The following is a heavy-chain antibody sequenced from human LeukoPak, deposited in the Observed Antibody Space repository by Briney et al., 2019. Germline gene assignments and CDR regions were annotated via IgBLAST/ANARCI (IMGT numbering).Heavy chain of an antibody. Sequence: GGSLRLSCAASGFTFSSYAMSWVRQAPGKGLEWVSAISGSGGSTYYADSVKGRFTISRDNSKNTLYLQMNSLRAEDTAVYYCASPALLRFLEWSTDHAFDIWGQGTMVTVSS. V-gene: IGHV3-23*01. CDR1: GFTFSSYA. CDR2: ISGSGGST. D-gene: IGHD3-3*01. CDR3: ASPALLRFLEWSTDHAFDI. J-gene: IGHJ3*02.